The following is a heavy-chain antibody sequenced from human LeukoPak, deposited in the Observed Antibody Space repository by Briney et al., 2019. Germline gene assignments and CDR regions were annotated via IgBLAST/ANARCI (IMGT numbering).Heavy chain of an antibody. J-gene: IGHJ4*02. CDR2: MKSNNGHT. CDR3: ARGPPNWGMVGY. CDR1: GYTFTSFD. V-gene: IGHV1-8*01. Sequence: GASVKVSCKASGYTFTSFDFNWVRQATGQGLEWMGWMKSNNGHTGYAQKFQGSVTMTRDTSISTAYMELSSLTFEDTAVYYCARGPPNWGMVGYWGQGTLVTVSS. D-gene: IGHD7-27*01.